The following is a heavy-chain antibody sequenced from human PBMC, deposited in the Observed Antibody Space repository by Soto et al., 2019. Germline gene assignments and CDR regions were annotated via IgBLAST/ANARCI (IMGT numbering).Heavy chain of an antibody. CDR3: GTRGLDD. Sequence: SETLSLTCTVSGGSFSNSFYYWGWIRQPPGKGLEWIGNISYSGGTYDNPSLESRVTISVDTSKNQFSLILSSVTAADTAVYYCGTRGLDDWGQGTLVTVSS. V-gene: IGHV4-39*07. CDR2: ISYSGGT. D-gene: IGHD2-2*01. CDR1: GGSFSNSFYY. J-gene: IGHJ4*02.